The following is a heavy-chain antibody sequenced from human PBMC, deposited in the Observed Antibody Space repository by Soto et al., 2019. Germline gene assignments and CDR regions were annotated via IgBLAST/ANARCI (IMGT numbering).Heavy chain of an antibody. D-gene: IGHD2-15*01. Sequence: SETLSLTCAVYGGSFSGYYWSWIRQPPGKGLEWIGEINHSGSTNYNPSLKSRVTISVDQSKNQFSLKLSSVTAADTAVYYCARGNFLSRYCSGGSCYSYPRAFDIWGQGTMVTVSS. V-gene: IGHV4-34*01. CDR2: INHSGST. CDR1: GGSFSGYY. CDR3: ARGNFLSRYCSGGSCYSYPRAFDI. J-gene: IGHJ3*02.